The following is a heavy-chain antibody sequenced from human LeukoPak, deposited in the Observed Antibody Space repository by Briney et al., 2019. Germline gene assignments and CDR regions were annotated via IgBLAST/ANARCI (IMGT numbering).Heavy chain of an antibody. V-gene: IGHV3-74*01. CDR1: GFTFSGYW. D-gene: IGHD4-17*01. J-gene: IGHJ2*01. CDR3: ARDTGWYFDL. Sequence: GGSLRLSCAASGFTFSGYWMHWVRQAPGMGLVWVSRITGDGISTSYADSVKGRFTISRDNVKNTLYLQMISLRAEDTAVYYCARDTGWYFDLWGRGTLVTVSS. CDR2: ITGDGIST.